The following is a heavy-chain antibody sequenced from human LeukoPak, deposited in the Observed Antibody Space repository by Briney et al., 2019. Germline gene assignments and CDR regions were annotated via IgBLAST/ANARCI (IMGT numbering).Heavy chain of an antibody. CDR2: INPSDGST. CDR3: ARGSSTSAYFDY. CDR1: GYTFTSYY. J-gene: IGHJ4*02. D-gene: IGHD2-2*01. Sequence: AAVKVSCKASGYTFTSYYIHWVRQAPGQGLEWMGIINPSDGSTSDTQKFQGRVTMTRDTSTSTVYMELSSLRSEDTAVYHCARGSSTSAYFDYWGQGTLVTVSS. V-gene: IGHV1-46*01.